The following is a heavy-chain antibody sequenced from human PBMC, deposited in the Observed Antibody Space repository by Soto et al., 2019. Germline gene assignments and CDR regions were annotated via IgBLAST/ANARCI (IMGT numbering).Heavy chain of an antibody. CDR1: GFTFDNYV. Sequence: QVQLVEVGGGVVQPWRSLRLSCIASGFTFDNYVMHWVRQAPGKGLEWVATISNHGSNKYYPQSVQGRFTISRDNPKSTVHLRIDSLRPVDTAVYYCARAVGDYESSPSDYWGQGTLVTVSS. J-gene: IGHJ4*02. V-gene: IGHV3-30-3*01. D-gene: IGHD4-17*01. CDR3: ARAVGDYESSPSDY. CDR2: ISNHGSNK.